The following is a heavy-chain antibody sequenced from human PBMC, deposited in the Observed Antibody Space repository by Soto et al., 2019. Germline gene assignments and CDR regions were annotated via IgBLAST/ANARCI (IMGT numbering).Heavy chain of an antibody. CDR2: IFYTGIT. V-gene: IGHV4-59*01. CDR1: GDSISSSY. D-gene: IGHD5-12*01. Sequence: QVQLQQSGPGLMKPSETLSLTCTVSGDSISSSYWSWFRQPPGEGLEYIGYIFYTGITNYNPSLKSRVTISMDTSKNQFSLNLNSVTAADTAVYYCAKGAGRDGYNTARGQGTLVTVSA. J-gene: IGHJ4*02. CDR3: AKGAGRDGYNTA.